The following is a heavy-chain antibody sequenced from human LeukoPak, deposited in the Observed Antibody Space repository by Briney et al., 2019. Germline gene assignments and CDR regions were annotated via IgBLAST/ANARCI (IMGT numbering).Heavy chain of an antibody. D-gene: IGHD4-17*01. V-gene: IGHV3-11*01. CDR3: ARMDYSDQFFQH. J-gene: IGHJ1*01. CDR1: GFTFRDYF. CDR2: TNTAGNAI. Sequence: PGGSLRLSCAASGFTFRDYFMSWIRQAPGKALELVAYTNTAGNAIYYADSMKGRFTISRDNAKNSLYLQMNTLRAEDTAVYYCARMDYSDQFFQHWGQGSPVTVSS.